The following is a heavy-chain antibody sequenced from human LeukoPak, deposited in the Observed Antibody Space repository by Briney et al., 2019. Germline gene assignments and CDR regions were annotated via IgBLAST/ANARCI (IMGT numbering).Heavy chain of an antibody. CDR3: ARGDYGGDYFDY. CDR2: ISSGSTYT. V-gene: IGHV3-11*05. J-gene: IGHJ4*02. Sequence: GGSLRLSCEVSGLTFSDHYMSCIRQAPGKRLEWVSYISSGSTYTNYADSVEGRFTISRDNAKNSLYLQMNSLRAEDTAVYYCARGDYGGDYFDYWGQGTLVTVSS. D-gene: IGHD4-23*01. CDR1: GLTFSDHY.